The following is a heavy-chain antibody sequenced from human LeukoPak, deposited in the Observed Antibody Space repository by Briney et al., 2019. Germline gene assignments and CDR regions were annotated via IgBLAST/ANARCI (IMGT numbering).Heavy chain of an antibody. CDR2: IIRGSGYI. CDR3: ARGDYGDDHAFDI. CDR1: GFTFSSYT. D-gene: IGHD4-17*01. V-gene: IGHV3-21*01. J-gene: IGHJ3*02. Sequence: GESLKISCAASGFTFSSYTMNWVRQAPRKGLEWVSSIIRGSGYIYYADSVKGRFTISRDNPKNSLYLQMNSLRAEDTAVYYCARGDYGDDHAFDIWGQGTMVTVSS.